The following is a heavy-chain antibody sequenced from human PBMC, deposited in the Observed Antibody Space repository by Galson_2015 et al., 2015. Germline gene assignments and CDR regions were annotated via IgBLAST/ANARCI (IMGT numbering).Heavy chain of an antibody. CDR3: AKDLAVVVVVAAIPDAFDI. CDR2: ISGSGGST. Sequence: SLRLSCAASGFTSSSYAMSWVRQAPGKGLEWVSAISGSGGSTYYADSVKGRFTISRDNSKNTLYLQMNSLRAEDTAVYYCAKDLAVVVVVAAIPDAFDIWGQGTMVTVSS. V-gene: IGHV3-23*01. CDR1: GFTSSSYA. D-gene: IGHD2-15*01. J-gene: IGHJ3*02.